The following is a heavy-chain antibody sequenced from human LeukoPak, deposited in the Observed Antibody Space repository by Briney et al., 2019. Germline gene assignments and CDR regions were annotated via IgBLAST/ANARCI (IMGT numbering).Heavy chain of an antibody. CDR1: GGSISSGSYY. Sequence: SQTLSLTCTVSGGSISSGSYYWSWIRQPAGKGLEWIGRIYTSGSTNYNPSLKSRVTISVDTSKNQFSLKLSSVTAADTAVYYCARDRYYYDSSGYYFFDYWGQGTLVTVSS. V-gene: IGHV4-61*02. CDR2: IYTSGST. J-gene: IGHJ4*02. D-gene: IGHD3-22*01. CDR3: ARDRYYYDSSGYYFFDY.